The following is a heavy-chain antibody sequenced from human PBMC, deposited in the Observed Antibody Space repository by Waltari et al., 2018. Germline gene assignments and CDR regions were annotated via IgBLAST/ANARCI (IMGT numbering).Heavy chain of an antibody. J-gene: IGHJ4*02. CDR3: ARDRFKSYGSGSYSPFDY. CDR2: SSGSISYI. V-gene: IGHV3-21*01. Sequence: EVHLVESGGGLVKPGGSLRLSCAASGFTFSSYSMNWVRQTPGKGLEGVSSSSGSISYIYYADSMKGRFTISRDNGKNSLYLQMNSRRAEDTAVYYCARDRFKSYGSGSYSPFDYWGQGTLVTVSS. CDR1: GFTFSSYS. D-gene: IGHD3-10*01.